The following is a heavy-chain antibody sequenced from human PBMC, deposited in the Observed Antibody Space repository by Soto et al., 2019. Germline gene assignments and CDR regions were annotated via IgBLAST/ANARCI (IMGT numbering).Heavy chain of an antibody. CDR2: ISESGDNA. CDR1: GFPVNTYA. D-gene: IGHD5-18*01. V-gene: IGHV3-23*01. Sequence: LRLSCTASGFPVNTYAMIWVRQAPGKGPEWVSAISESGDNAFYADSVQGRFTISRDNSYSILYLQMNSLRAEDTALYFCAKGGYIYGLDPWGQGTLVTVPQ. CDR3: AKGGYIYGLDP. J-gene: IGHJ5*02.